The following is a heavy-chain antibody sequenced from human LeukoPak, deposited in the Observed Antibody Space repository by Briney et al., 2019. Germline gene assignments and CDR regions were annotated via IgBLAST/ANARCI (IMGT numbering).Heavy chain of an antibody. V-gene: IGHV3-9*03. J-gene: IGHJ3*01. D-gene: IGHD1-26*01. CDR2: LTWNSYTI. Sequence: GGSLRLSCAASGFKFDDYAMHWVRQAPGKGLEWVSGLTWNSYTIVYADSVKGRFTISRDNAKKFLYLQMNSLRPEDMALYYCAKGMGVASLIVDALDFWGRGTMVTVSS. CDR3: AKGMGVASLIVDALDF. CDR1: GFKFDDYA.